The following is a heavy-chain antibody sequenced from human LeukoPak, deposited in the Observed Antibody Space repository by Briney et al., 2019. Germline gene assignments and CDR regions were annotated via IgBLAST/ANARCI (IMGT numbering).Heavy chain of an antibody. V-gene: IGHV3-23*01. Sequence: GGSLRLSCAASGFTFSSYAMSWVRQAPGKGLEWVSAISGSGGSTYYADSVKGRFTISRDNSKNTLYLQMNSLRAEDTAVYYCEKEGGYYYGSGRLDYWGQGTLVTVSS. CDR3: EKEGGYYYGSGRLDY. CDR2: ISGSGGST. J-gene: IGHJ4*02. D-gene: IGHD3-10*01. CDR1: GFTFSSYA.